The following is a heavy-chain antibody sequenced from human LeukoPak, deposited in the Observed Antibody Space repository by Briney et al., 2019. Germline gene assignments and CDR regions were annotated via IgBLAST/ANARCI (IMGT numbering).Heavy chain of an antibody. J-gene: IGHJ4*02. CDR3: ARGSDFVWGSYRPYFDY. CDR1: GFTFSSYA. D-gene: IGHD3-16*02. V-gene: IGHV3-21*01. Sequence: PGGSLRLSCAASGFTFSSYAMSWVRQAPGKGLEWVSTIGGSTSYIYYADSVRGRFTISRDNAKNSLYLQMNSLRAEDTAVYYCARGSDFVWGSYRPYFDYWGQGTLVTVSS. CDR2: IGGSTSYI.